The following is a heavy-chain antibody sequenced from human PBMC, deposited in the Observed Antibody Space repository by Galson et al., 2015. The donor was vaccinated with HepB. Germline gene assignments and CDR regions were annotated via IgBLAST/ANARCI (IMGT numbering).Heavy chain of an antibody. CDR1: GLTLSDHD. Sequence: SPTPSPAASGLTLSDHDMDLVRQALGKGLEWVGRTGDRAKSHPTEYVASGTCRLTISRDDSKKSVYLQMNSLIMEDTAVYYCARRRYYDTSGYYSYGFDIWGQGTMVTVSS. CDR3: ARRRYYDTSGYYSYGFDI. CDR2: TGDRAKSHPT. V-gene: IGHV3-72*01. J-gene: IGHJ3*02. D-gene: IGHD3-22*01.